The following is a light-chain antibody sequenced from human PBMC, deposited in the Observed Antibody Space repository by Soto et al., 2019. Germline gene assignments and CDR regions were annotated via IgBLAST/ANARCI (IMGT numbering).Light chain of an antibody. CDR2: EVT. V-gene: IGLV2-8*01. CDR3: GSYAGGNTLF. Sequence: QSVLTQSPSASGSPGQSVTISCIGTSSDVGGYNYVSWYQHHPGKAPKLIIYEVTKRPSGVPDRFSGSRSGTTASLTVSGLPAEVEADYYCGSYAGGNTLFFGTGTKVTVL. J-gene: IGLJ1*01. CDR1: SSDVGGYNY.